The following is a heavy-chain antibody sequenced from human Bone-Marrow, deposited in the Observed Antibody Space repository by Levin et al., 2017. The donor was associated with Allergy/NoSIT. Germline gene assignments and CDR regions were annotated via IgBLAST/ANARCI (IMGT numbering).Heavy chain of an antibody. D-gene: IGHD3-10*01. CDR3: ARQDRVFHSGILNWFDP. J-gene: IGHJ5*02. Sequence: PSETLSLTCTVAGASVSTSSYYWAWIRQSPGKGLEWIGSVYYSGRTYNNPSLKSRLSISMDTSKNQFSLKMLSVTTTDTAVYFCARQDRVFHSGILNWFDPWGQGTLVTVSS. CDR1: GASVSTSSYY. V-gene: IGHV4-39*01. CDR2: VYYSGRT.